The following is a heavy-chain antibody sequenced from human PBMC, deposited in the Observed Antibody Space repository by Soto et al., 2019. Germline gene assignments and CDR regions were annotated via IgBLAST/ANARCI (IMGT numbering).Heavy chain of an antibody. CDR1: GFTFSRYA. V-gene: IGHV3-23*01. CDR2: ISGSGGST. Sequence: VGSLRLPCAASGFTFSRYAMSWVRPAPGKGLEWVSAISGSGGSTYYADSVKGRFTISRDNSKSTLYLQMHSLRAEDTAVYYCAKDRRGVREIYSGSSEAVDLWGQGTMVTVSS. CDR3: AKDRRGVREIYSGSSEAVDL. J-gene: IGHJ3*01. D-gene: IGHD1-26*01.